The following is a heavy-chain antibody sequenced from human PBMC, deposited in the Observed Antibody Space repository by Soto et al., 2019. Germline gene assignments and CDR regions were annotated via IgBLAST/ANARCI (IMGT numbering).Heavy chain of an antibody. CDR2: IKQDGSEK. J-gene: IGHJ4*02. CDR1: GFTFSSYG. Sequence: GGSLRLSCAASGFTFSSYGMSWVRQAPGKGLEWVANIKQDGSEKYYVDSVKGRFTISRDNAKNSLYLQMNSLRAEDTAVYYCATRPGNYYDSSGPFDYWGQGTLVTVSS. CDR3: ATRPGNYYDSSGPFDY. V-gene: IGHV3-7*01. D-gene: IGHD3-22*01.